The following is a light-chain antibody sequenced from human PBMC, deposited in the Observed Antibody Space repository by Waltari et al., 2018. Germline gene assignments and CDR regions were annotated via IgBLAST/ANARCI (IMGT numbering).Light chain of an antibody. CDR2: EVS. CDR3: CSFASSITYV. J-gene: IGLJ1*01. Sequence: QSALRQPASVSGSPGQSITISCTGTSSDVGRYNLVSWFQQHPGKAPKLMIYEVSKRPSGVSYRFSGSKSGNAASLTISGLQAEDEADYYCCSFASSITYVFGTGTKVTVL. V-gene: IGLV2-23*02. CDR1: SSDVGRYNL.